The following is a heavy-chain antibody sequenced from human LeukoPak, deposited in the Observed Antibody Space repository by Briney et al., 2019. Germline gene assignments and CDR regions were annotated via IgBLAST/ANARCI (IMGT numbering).Heavy chain of an antibody. J-gene: IGHJ4*02. CDR1: GFTFSDYY. V-gene: IGHV3-11*01. D-gene: IGHD2-21*02. Sequence: GGSLRLSCAASGFTFSDYYMSWIRQAPGKGLEWVSFISSSGSTVYYADPVKGRFTISRDNAKNSLYLQMNSLRAEDTAVYYCARGYCGGDCYYPLYFDSWGQGTLVTVSS. CDR3: ARGYCGGDCYYPLYFDS. CDR2: ISSSGSTV.